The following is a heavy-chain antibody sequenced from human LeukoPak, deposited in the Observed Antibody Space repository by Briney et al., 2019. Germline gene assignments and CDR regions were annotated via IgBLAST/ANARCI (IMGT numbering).Heavy chain of an antibody. CDR3: AREGWDQRDTAAFDH. V-gene: IGHV1-2*02. Sequence: ASVKVSCKASGYTFTGHYMHWARQAPGQGLEWMGWTNPNSGDRNSAQKFQGRVTMTRDTSISTVYMELSRLGPDDTAVYYCAREGWDQRDTAAFDHWGQGTLVTVSS. CDR1: GYTFTGHY. J-gene: IGHJ4*02. CDR2: TNPNSGDR. D-gene: IGHD6-19*01.